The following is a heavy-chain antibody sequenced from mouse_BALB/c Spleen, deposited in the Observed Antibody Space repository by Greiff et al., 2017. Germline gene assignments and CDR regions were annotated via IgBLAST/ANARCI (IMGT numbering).Heavy chain of an antibody. J-gene: IGHJ3*01. CDR1: GFTFSSYY. Sequence: EVMLVESGGGLVKLGGSLKLSCAASGFTFSSYYMSWVRQTPEKRLELVAAINSNGGSTYYPDTVKGRFTISRDNAKNTLYLQMSSLKSEDTALYYCARQDYYGSSPFAYWGQGTLVTVSA. V-gene: IGHV5-6-2*01. CDR3: ARQDYYGSSPFAY. D-gene: IGHD1-1*01. CDR2: INSNGGST.